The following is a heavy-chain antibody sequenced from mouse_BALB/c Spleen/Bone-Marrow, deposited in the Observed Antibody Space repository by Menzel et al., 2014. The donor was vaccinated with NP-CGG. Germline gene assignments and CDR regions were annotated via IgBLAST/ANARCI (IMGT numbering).Heavy chain of an antibody. CDR3: ARGTGYYFDY. V-gene: IGHV3-2*02. J-gene: IGHJ2*01. Sequence: EVQLQQSGPGLVKPSQSLSLTCTVTGYSITSDYAWNWIRQFPGNKLEWMGYISYSGSTSYNPSLKSRISITRDTSKNQFFLQLSSVTTEDTATYFCARGTGYYFDYWGQGTTLTVSS. CDR2: ISYSGST. D-gene: IGHD3-3*01. CDR1: GYSITSDYA.